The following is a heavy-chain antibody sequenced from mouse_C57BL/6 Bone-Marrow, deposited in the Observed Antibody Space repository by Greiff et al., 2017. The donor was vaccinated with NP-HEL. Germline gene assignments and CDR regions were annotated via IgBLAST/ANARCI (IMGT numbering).Heavy chain of an antibody. Sequence: EVQLVESGGGLVQSGRSLRLSCATSGFTFSDFYMEWVRQAPGKGLEWIAASRNKANDYTTEYSASVKGRFIVSRDTSQSILYLQMNALRAEDTAIYYCARDAQTEYFDVWGTVTTVTVSS. V-gene: IGHV7-1*01. CDR3: ARDAQTEYFDV. CDR2: SRNKANDYTT. J-gene: IGHJ1*03. CDR1: GFTFSDFY.